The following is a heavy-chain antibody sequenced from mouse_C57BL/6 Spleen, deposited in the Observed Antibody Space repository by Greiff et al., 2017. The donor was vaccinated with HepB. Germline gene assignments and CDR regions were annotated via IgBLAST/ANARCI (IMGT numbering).Heavy chain of an antibody. V-gene: IGHV1-39*01. CDR3: ARNYGSSPYYAMDY. CDR1: GYSFTDYN. D-gene: IGHD1-1*01. Sequence: VQLKESGPELVKPGASVKISCKASGYSFTDYNMNWVKQSNGKSLEWIGVINPNYGTTSYNQKFKGKATLTVDQSSSTAYMQLNSLTSEDSAVYYCARNYGSSPYYAMDYWGQGTSVTVSS. CDR2: INPNYGTT. J-gene: IGHJ4*01.